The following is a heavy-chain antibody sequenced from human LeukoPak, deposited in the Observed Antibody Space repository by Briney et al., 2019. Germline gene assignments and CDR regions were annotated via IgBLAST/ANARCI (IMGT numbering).Heavy chain of an antibody. J-gene: IGHJ4*02. D-gene: IGHD6-19*01. V-gene: IGHV3-11*04. CDR2: ISSSGSTI. Sequence: GGSLRLSCAASGFTFSDYYMSWIRQAPGKGLEWVSYISSSGSTIYYADSVKGRFTISRDNAKNSLYLQVNSLRDEDTAVYYCARDRGSGWYGDLGYWGQGTLVTVSS. CDR3: ARDRGSGWYGDLGY. CDR1: GFTFSDYY.